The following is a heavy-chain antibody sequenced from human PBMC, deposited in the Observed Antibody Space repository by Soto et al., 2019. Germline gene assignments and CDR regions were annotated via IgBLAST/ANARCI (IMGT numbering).Heavy chain of an antibody. CDR2: ISGSGGSP. J-gene: IGHJ6*02. D-gene: IGHD1-26*01. Sequence: PGGSLRLSCAASGFTFSSYAMSWVRQAPGKGLEWVSAISGSGGSPYYADSVKGRFTISRDNSKNTLYLQMNSLRAEDTAVYYCSKPYSELAGSYYDRYYYGMDVWGQGTTVTAP. CDR3: SKPYSELAGSYYDRYYYGMDV. V-gene: IGHV3-23*01. CDR1: GFTFSSYA.